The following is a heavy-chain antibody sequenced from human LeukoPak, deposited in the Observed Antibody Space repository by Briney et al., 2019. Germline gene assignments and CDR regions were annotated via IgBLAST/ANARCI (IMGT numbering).Heavy chain of an antibody. CDR1: GGSISNYY. CDR2: IYYSGST. V-gene: IGHV4-59*01. CDR3: ARVFSGLDY. J-gene: IGHJ4*02. Sequence: SETLSLTCTVSGGSISNYYWTWIRQPPGKGLELIGYIYYSGSTNYNPSLKSRVTISVDTSKNRFSLKLTSVTAADTAVYYCARVFSGLDYWGQGTLVTVSS. D-gene: IGHD2-8*02.